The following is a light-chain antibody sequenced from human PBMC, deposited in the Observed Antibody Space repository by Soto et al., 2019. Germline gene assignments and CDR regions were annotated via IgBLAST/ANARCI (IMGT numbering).Light chain of an antibody. Sequence: EIVMTQSPATLSLSPGERATLSCRASQSVNINLAWYQQRPGQAPRLLIYAASTRATGVPDRFSGSGSGTEFTLTISSLQPEDFAVHYCHQYNSWPYTFGQGTKVERK. CDR2: AAS. J-gene: IGKJ2*01. CDR3: HQYNSWPYT. V-gene: IGKV3-15*01. CDR1: QSVNIN.